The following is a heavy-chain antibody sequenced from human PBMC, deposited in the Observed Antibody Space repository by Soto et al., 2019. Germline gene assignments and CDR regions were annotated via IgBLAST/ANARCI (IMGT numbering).Heavy chain of an antibody. CDR1: GYTLTSYG. CDR2: ISAYNGNT. V-gene: IGHV1-18*01. D-gene: IGHD1-26*01. Sequence: ASVKGSCKASGYTLTSYGISWVRHAPGQGLEWMGWISAYNGNTNYAQKLQGRVTMTTDTSTSTAYMQLRSLRSDDTAVYYCAREGRRSYLGSDYWGQGTLVAVSS. J-gene: IGHJ4*02. CDR3: AREGRRSYLGSDY.